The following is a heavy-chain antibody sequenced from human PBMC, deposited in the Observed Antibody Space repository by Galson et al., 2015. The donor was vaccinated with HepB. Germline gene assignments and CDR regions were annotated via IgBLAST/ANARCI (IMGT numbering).Heavy chain of an antibody. Sequence: SLRLSCAASGFTFSSYAMSWVRQAPGKGLEWVSAISGSGGSTYYADSVKGRFTISRDNSKNTLYLQINSLRAEDTALYYCAKEGDILTGGFDYWGQGTLGTVSS. J-gene: IGHJ4*02. CDR3: AKEGDILTGGFDY. D-gene: IGHD3-9*01. V-gene: IGHV3-23*01. CDR1: GFTFSSYA. CDR2: ISGSGGST.